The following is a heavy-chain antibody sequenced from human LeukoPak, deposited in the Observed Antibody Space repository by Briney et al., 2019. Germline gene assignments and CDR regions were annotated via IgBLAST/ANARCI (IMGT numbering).Heavy chain of an antibody. CDR1: GYTFSDYF. J-gene: IGHJ4*02. D-gene: IGHD4-17*01. CDR2: ISPEGGDT. V-gene: IGHV1-2*02. CDR3: ARNYGHNSIHFDS. Sequence: ASVTETCKASGYTFSDYFMHWVRQAPGQGLEWMGWISPEGGDTHYAQRFQGRVTMTRDTTISTAYMELTSLSSDDTAVYYCARNYGHNSIHFDSGGQGRWATVSS.